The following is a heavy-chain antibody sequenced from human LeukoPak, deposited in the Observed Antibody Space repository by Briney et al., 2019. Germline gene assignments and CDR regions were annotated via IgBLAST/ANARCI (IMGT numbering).Heavy chain of an antibody. CDR1: GFTFSSYS. V-gene: IGHV3-21*01. Sequence: PGGSLRLSCAASGFTFSSYSMNWVRQAPGKGLEWVSSISSSSSYIYYADSVKGRFSTSRDNAKNSLYLQMNSLRAEDTAVYYCARDLGSIASDYWGQGTLVTVSS. J-gene: IGHJ4*02. D-gene: IGHD7-27*01. CDR2: ISSSSSYI. CDR3: ARDLGSIASDY.